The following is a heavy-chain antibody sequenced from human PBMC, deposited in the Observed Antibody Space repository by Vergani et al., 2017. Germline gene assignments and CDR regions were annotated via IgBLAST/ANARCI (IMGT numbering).Heavy chain of an antibody. J-gene: IGHJ5*02. V-gene: IGHV4-61*01. CDR2: MYHSGST. CDR1: GGSVSSHSYY. D-gene: IGHD3-10*01. CDR3: GRVADFYGLGSRLLDL. Sequence: QVRLQESGPGLVKPSETLSLTCSVSGGSVSSHSYYWGWIRQPPGKGLEWIGYMYHSGSTNYNPSLETRVTISGDTSNNQFSLKLNSVTAADTAVYYCGRVADFYGLGSRLLDLGGQGILVTVSS.